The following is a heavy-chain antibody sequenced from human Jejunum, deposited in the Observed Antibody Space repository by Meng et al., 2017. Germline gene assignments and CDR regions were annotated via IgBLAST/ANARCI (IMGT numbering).Heavy chain of an antibody. CDR2: IIPLFGTP. CDR3: ASSRISSGYYYAPDY. J-gene: IGHJ4*02. CDR1: GGTFSSFA. V-gene: IGHV1-69*05. D-gene: IGHD3-22*01. Sequence: SVKVSCKAAGGTFSSFAISWVRQAPGQGLEWMGGIIPLFGTPLYAQKFQGRVTITTDESTTTAYMDLSSLGSEDTAVYYCASSRISSGYYYAPDYWGQGMLVTVSS.